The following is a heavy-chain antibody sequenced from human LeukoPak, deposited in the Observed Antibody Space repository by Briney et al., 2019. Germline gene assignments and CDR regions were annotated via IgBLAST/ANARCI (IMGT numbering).Heavy chain of an antibody. CDR1: GFNFSSYA. J-gene: IGHJ4*01. CDR3: GSDPNGDYVGTLGY. Sequence: AGGSLRLSCTDSGFNFSSYALAWVRQAPGKGLEWVAAVTSRGVGTHYADSVKGRFTISRDNSKNTIYLQMNSLRAEDTAIYYCGSDPNGDYVGTLGYWGRGTLVTVSS. V-gene: IGHV3-23*01. D-gene: IGHD4-17*01. CDR2: VTSRGVGT.